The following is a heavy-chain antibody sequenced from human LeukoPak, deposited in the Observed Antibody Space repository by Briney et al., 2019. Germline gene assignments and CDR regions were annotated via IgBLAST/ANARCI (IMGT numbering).Heavy chain of an antibody. D-gene: IGHD2-21*02. CDR1: GGSISSYY. CDR3: ARCDCDRETGFDL. V-gene: IGHV4-59*01. CDR2: IYYTGST. Sequence: SETLSLTCTVSGGSISSYYWSWIRQPPGEGLEWIGYIYYTGSTNYNPSLKSRVTISADRSKDQFSLKLTSVTAADTAVYYCARCDCDRETGFDLWGRGTLVTVSS. J-gene: IGHJ2*01.